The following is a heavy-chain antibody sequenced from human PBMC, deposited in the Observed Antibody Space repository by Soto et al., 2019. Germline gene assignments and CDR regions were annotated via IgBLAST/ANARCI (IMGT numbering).Heavy chain of an antibody. D-gene: IGHD2-21*02. J-gene: IGHJ6*02. CDR2: ISAYNGKT. CDR1: GYTFTSYG. CDR3: ARGGDVNYYLGMDV. V-gene: IGHV1-18*01. Sequence: QVQLVQSGGEVKKPGASVKLSCTASGYTFTSYGISWVRQAPGQGLEWMGWISAYNGKTSYAQNVQGRVTMTTDTSTRTADVDRRSLRSEDTAVYYCARGGDVNYYLGMDVWGQGTTVTVSS.